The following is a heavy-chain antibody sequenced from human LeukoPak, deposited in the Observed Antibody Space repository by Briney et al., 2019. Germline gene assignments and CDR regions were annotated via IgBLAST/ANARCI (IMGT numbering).Heavy chain of an antibody. V-gene: IGHV3-66*01. CDR1: GFTVSSNY. D-gene: IGHD6-13*01. CDR3: ASTPGYSSSWYPDY. Sequence: PGGSLRLSCAAAGFTVSSNYMSWVRQAPGKGLEWVSSIYSGGSTYYADSGKGRFTISRDNSKNTLDPQMNSLRAEDKAVYYCASTPGYSSSWYPDYWGQGTLVTVSS. CDR2: IYSGGST. J-gene: IGHJ4*02.